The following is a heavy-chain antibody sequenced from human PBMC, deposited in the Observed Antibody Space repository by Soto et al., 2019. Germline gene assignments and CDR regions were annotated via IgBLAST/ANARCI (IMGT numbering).Heavy chain of an antibody. CDR3: ARVRRYYDSSGYYYFSNFHY. D-gene: IGHD3-22*01. Sequence: SETLSLTCAVSGGSISSGGYSWSWIRQPPGKGLEWIGSIYYSGSTYYNPSLKSRVTISVDTSKNQFSLKLTSVTAADTAVYYCARVRRYYDSSGYYYFSNFHYWGQGTLVTVSS. CDR2: IYYSGST. V-gene: IGHV4-39*07. J-gene: IGHJ4*02. CDR1: GGSISSGGYS.